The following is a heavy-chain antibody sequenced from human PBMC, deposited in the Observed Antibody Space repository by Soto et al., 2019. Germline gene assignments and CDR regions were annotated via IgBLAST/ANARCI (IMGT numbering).Heavy chain of an antibody. CDR2: IYYSGST. CDR3: ARDAIQWLGDDAFDI. Sequence: TLSLTCTVSGGSISSGGYYWSWILQHPGKGLEWIGYIYYSGSTYYNPSLKSRVTISVDTSKNQFSLKLSSVTAADTAVYYCARDAIQWLGDDAFDIWGQGTMVTVS. D-gene: IGHD6-19*01. V-gene: IGHV4-31*03. CDR1: GGSISSGGYY. J-gene: IGHJ3*02.